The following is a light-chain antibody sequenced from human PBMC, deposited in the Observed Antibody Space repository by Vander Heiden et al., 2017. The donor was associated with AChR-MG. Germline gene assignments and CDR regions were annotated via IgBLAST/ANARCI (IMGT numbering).Light chain of an antibody. CDR2: AAY. Sequence: IQLTQSPSSLSASVGDRVTITCRASQGISSYLAWYQQKPGRAPNLLIYAAYTLQSGVPSRFSGSGSGTDFTLTISSLQPEDFATYYCQQLNSYPRTFGGGTKVEIK. J-gene: IGKJ4*01. V-gene: IGKV1-9*01. CDR3: QQLNSYPRT. CDR1: QGISSY.